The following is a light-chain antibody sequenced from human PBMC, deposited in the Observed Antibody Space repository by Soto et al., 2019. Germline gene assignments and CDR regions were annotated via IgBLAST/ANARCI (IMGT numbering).Light chain of an antibody. CDR1: QSISRN. CDR2: AAS. J-gene: IGKJ5*01. V-gene: IGKV1-39*01. CDR3: QQSYTTDSIT. Sequence: DIQMTQSPSSLSASVGDRVTITCRASQSISRNLNWYQHKPGKAPKLLIYAASSLQNGVPSRFSGGGSGTEFTLIISSLQPEDFVTYYCQQSYTTDSITFGQGTRLEIK.